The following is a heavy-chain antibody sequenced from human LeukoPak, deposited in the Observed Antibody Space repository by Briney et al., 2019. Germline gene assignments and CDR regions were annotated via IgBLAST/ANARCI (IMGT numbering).Heavy chain of an antibody. CDR3: ARHLVPEAFDI. V-gene: IGHV4-59*08. CDR2: IYYSGST. Sequence: PSETLSLTCTVSGGSISSYYWSWIRQPPGKGLEWIGYIYYSGSTNYNPSLKSRVTISVDTSKNQFSLKLSSVTAADTAVYYCARHLVPEAFDIWGQGTMVTASS. CDR1: GGSISSYY. D-gene: IGHD2-8*01. J-gene: IGHJ3*02.